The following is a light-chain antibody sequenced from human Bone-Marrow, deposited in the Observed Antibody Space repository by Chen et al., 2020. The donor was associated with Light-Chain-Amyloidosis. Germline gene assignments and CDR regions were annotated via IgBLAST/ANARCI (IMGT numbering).Light chain of an antibody. V-gene: IGLV3-21*02. CDR2: DDS. CDR1: NIGSTR. J-gene: IGLJ3*02. Sequence: SYVLTQPSSLSVAPAQTATIACGGNNIGSTRVPWYQQTPGQAPLRVVYDDSDRPSGIPERLSGSNSGNTATLTISRFEAGDEDDYYCQVWDRSSDRPVFGGGTKLTVL. CDR3: QVWDRSSDRPV.